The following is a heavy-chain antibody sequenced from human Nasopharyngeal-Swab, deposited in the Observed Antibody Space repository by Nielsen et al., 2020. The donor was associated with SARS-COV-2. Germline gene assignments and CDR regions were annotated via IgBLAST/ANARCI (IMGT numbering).Heavy chain of an antibody. D-gene: IGHD3-10*01. CDR3: ARDRAWYFDL. CDR2: INPNSGGT. Sequence: ASVKVSCKASGYTFTGYYMHWVRQAPGQGLEWMGWINPNSGGTNYAQKFQGRVTMTRDTSTSTVYMELSSLRSEDTAVYYCARDRAWYFDLWGRGTLVTVSS. CDR1: GYTFTGYY. J-gene: IGHJ2*01. V-gene: IGHV1-2*02.